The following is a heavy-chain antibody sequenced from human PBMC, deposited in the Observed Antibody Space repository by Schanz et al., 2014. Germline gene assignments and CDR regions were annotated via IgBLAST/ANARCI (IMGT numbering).Heavy chain of an antibody. CDR2: LNFDETYT. CDR3: ARGGADSAMAHEY. J-gene: IGHJ4*02. CDR1: GFTFSRYW. D-gene: IGHD5-18*01. Sequence: EVQLVESGGEFIQPGGSLRLSCEASGFTFSRYWMHWVRQAPGKGLEWVSRLNFDETYTSYADSVKGRFTISRDNAKNTVYLQMTRLRVEDTAVYYCARGGADSAMAHEYWGRGTLVTVSS. V-gene: IGHV3-74*01.